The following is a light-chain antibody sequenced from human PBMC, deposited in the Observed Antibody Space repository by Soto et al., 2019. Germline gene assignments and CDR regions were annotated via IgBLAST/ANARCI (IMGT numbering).Light chain of an antibody. CDR3: QQYKSYWT. CDR1: QSISSW. CDR2: DAS. V-gene: IGKV1-5*01. J-gene: IGKJ1*01. Sequence: DIQMTLYPSTLSASVGDRVTITCRASQSISSWLAWYQQKPGKAPKVLIYDASSLESGVPSRFSGSGSGTEFTLTISSLQPDDFATYYCQQYKSYWTFGQGTKVDI.